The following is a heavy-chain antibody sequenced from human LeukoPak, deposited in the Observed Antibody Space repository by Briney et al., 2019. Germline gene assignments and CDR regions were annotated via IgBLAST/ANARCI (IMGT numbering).Heavy chain of an antibody. D-gene: IGHD3-22*01. Sequence: GRSLRLSCAASGFTFSSYAMHWVRQAPGKGLEWVAVISNDGSNKYYADSVKGRFTISRDNSKNTLYLQMNSLRAEDTAVYYCAKEEYYYDSSGPFDYWGQGTLVTVSS. CDR2: ISNDGSNK. CDR3: AKEEYYYDSSGPFDY. CDR1: GFTFSSYA. J-gene: IGHJ4*02. V-gene: IGHV3-30-3*01.